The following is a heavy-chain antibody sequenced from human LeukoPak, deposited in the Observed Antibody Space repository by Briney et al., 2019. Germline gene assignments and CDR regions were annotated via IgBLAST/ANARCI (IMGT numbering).Heavy chain of an antibody. D-gene: IGHD6-19*01. Sequence: GGSLRLSCAASGFTLSSYTMSWVRQAPGKGLEWVSAISGGGVSTYLADSVKGRFTISRDNSKNTLYLQMNSLRAEDTAVYYCAKTSSGWFPFDYWGQGTLVTVSS. CDR2: ISGGGVST. CDR1: GFTLSSYT. V-gene: IGHV3-23*01. J-gene: IGHJ4*02. CDR3: AKTSSGWFPFDY.